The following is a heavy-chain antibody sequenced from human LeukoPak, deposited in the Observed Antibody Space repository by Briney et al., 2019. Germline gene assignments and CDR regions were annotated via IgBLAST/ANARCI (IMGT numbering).Heavy chain of an antibody. Sequence: GGSLRLSCAASGFTFSSYSMNWVRQAPGKGLEWVSSISSSSSYIYYADSVKGRFTISRDNAKNSLYLQMNSLRAEDTAVYYCAGDGTGSMYYYDSSGPLHWGQGTLVTVSS. J-gene: IGHJ4*02. CDR3: AGDGTGSMYYYDSSGPLH. V-gene: IGHV3-21*01. CDR2: ISSSSSYI. CDR1: GFTFSSYS. D-gene: IGHD3-22*01.